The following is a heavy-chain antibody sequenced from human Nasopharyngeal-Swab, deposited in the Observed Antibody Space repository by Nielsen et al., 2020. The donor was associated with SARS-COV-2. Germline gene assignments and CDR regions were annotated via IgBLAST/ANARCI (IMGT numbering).Heavy chain of an antibody. D-gene: IGHD4-17*01. J-gene: IGHJ4*02. CDR3: ARGSRLSTVTTGDYFDY. CDR2: INAGNGNT. Sequence: ASVKVSCKASGYTFTSYAMHWVRQAPGQRLEWMGWINAGNGNTKYSQKFQGRVTITRDTSASTAYMELSSLRSEDTAVYYCARGSRLSTVTTGDYFDYWGQGTLVTVSS. V-gene: IGHV1-3*01. CDR1: GYTFTSYA.